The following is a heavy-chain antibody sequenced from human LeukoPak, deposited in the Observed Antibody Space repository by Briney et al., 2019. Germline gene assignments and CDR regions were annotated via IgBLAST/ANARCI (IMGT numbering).Heavy chain of an antibody. CDR1: GFTFTNDF. CDR3: ARGRGWIYDF. V-gene: IGHV3-7*04. Sequence: QSGGSLRLSCAASGFTFTNDFMTWVRQAPGKGLEWVANMKVDGSDIHYVDSVKGRFTISSDNARNSLYLQMNTLRVEDTAVYYCARGRGWIYDFWGRGTLVTVSS. D-gene: IGHD6-19*01. J-gene: IGHJ4*02. CDR2: MKVDGSDI.